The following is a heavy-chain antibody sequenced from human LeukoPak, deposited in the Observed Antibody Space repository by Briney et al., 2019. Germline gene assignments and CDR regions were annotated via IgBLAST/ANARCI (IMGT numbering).Heavy chain of an antibody. CDR2: INPNSGGT. V-gene: IGHV1-2*02. D-gene: IGHD4-23*01. CDR3: ARDPVLYGGKKD. Sequence: ASVKVSCKASGGTFTSYAICWVRQAPGQGLEWMGWINPNSGGTNYAQKFQGRVTMTRDTSISTAYMELSRLRSDDTAVYYCARDPVLYGGKKDWGQGTLVTVSS. J-gene: IGHJ4*02. CDR1: GGTFTSYA.